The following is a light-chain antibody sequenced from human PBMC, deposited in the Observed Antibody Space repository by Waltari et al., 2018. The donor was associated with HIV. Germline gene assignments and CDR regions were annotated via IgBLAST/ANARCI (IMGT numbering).Light chain of an antibody. Sequence: EIVLTQSPATLSLSPGQRGTLSCRASQTISNYIAWYQQRPGQAPRLLIYDASYRATGVPARFSGSGSGTDFTLTISSLEPEDSAVYFCQQRSSRWTFGQGTKVEIK. CDR3: QQRSSRWT. V-gene: IGKV3-11*01. J-gene: IGKJ1*01. CDR1: QTISNY. CDR2: DAS.